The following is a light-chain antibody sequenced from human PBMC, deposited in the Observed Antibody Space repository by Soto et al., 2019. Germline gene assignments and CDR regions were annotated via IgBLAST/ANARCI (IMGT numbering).Light chain of an antibody. CDR1: SSDIGGHNY. CDR2: EVI. CDR3: SSFTSTSTVI. V-gene: IGLV2-14*01. J-gene: IGLJ2*01. Sequence: QSVLTQPASVSGYLGQSITISCTGTSSDIGGHNYVSWYQLHPGKAPKVLIFEVIKRPSGVSTRFSGSKSGNMASLTISGLRPEDEGDYYCSSFTSTSTVILGGGTKLTVL.